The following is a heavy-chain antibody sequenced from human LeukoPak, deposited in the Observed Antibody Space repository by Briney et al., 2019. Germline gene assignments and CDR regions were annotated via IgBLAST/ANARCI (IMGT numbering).Heavy chain of an antibody. CDR2: IYYSGST. V-gene: IGHV4-59*12. D-gene: IGHD3-22*01. CDR3: ARDPHYYYDSSGYQSNY. CDR1: GGSISNYY. J-gene: IGHJ4*02. Sequence: SETLSLTCTVSGGSISNYYWSWIRQPPGKGLEWIGSIYYSGSTYYNPSLKSRVTISVDTSKNQFSLKLSSVTAADTAVYYCARDPHYYYDSSGYQSNYWGQGTLVTVSS.